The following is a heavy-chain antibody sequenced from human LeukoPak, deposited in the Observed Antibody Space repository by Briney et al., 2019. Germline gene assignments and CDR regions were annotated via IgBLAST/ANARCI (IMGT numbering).Heavy chain of an antibody. CDR3: AKYDSFDHYYDSSGRFDC. CDR2: ISGSAGDT. CDR1: GFTFSNYA. D-gene: IGHD3-22*01. V-gene: IGHV3-23*01. Sequence: GGSLRLSYAASGFTFSNYAMNWVRQAPGKGLEWVSAISGSAGDTYFSDSVKGRFTIPRDNSKSTLFLQMNSLRAEDTAVYYCAKYDSFDHYYDSSGRFDCWGQGTLVTVSS. J-gene: IGHJ4*02.